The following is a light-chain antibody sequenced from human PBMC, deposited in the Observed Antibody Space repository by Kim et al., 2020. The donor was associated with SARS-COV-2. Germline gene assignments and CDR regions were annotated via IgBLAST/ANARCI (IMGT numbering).Light chain of an antibody. Sequence: MCPGERATLSCRASQSISSNLAWYQQRPGQPPRLLIYGASSRATGVPARFSGSGSATEFTLTISSLQSEDFAVYYCQQYNNWPETFGQGTKVDIK. CDR1: QSISSN. CDR3: QQYNNWPET. V-gene: IGKV3-15*01. CDR2: GAS. J-gene: IGKJ1*01.